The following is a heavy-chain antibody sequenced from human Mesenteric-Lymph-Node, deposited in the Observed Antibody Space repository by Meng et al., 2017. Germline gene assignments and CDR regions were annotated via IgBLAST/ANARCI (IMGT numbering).Heavy chain of an antibody. CDR1: GYTFTGYY. CDR2: INPNSGGT. Sequence: ASVKVSCKASGYTFTGYYMHWVRQAPGQGLEWMGWINPNSGGTNYAQKFQGRVTITRDTSASTAYMELSSLRSEDTAVYYCARDLSLVRGDYGDRFDYWGQGTLVTVSS. D-gene: IGHD4-17*01. J-gene: IGHJ4*02. CDR3: ARDLSLVRGDYGDRFDY. V-gene: IGHV1-2*02.